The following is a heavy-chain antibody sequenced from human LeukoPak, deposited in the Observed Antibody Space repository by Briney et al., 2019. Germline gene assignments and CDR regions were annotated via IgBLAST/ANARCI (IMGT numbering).Heavy chain of an antibody. CDR3: ARDIEDIVVVVAATVTPY. J-gene: IGHJ4*02. Sequence: SETLSLTCTVSGGSISSSSYYWGWIRQPPGKGLEWIGSIYYSGSTYYNPSLKSRVTISVDTSKNQFSLKLSSVTAADTAVYYCARDIEDIVVVVAATVTPYWGQGTLVTVSS. CDR1: GGSISSSSYY. D-gene: IGHD2-15*01. CDR2: IYYSGST. V-gene: IGHV4-39*02.